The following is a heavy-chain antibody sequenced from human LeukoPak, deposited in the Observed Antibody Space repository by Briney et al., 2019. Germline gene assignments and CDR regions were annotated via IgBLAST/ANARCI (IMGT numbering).Heavy chain of an antibody. CDR2: ISGSSSPI. J-gene: IGHJ3*02. D-gene: IGHD2/OR15-2a*01. CDR3: ARDKTFAFDI. V-gene: IGHV3-48*01. CDR1: GFTFSSYS. Sequence: GGSLSLSCAASGFTFSSYSMNWVRQAPGKGLEWFSYISGSSSPIYYADSVRGRFTISRDNAKNSLYLQMNSLRAEDTAVYYCARDKTFAFDIWGQGTMVTVSS.